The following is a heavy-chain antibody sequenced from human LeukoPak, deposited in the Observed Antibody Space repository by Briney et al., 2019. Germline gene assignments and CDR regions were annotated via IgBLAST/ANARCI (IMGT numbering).Heavy chain of an antibody. CDR3: AKGRDRGYSYGYSDY. Sequence: GRSLRLSCAASGFTFDDYAMHWVRHAPGKGLEWVSGISWNSGSIGYADSVKGRFTISRDNAKNTLYLQMNSLRAEDTAVYYCAKGRDRGYSYGYSDYWGQGTLVTVSS. V-gene: IGHV3-9*01. CDR1: GFTFDDYA. D-gene: IGHD5-18*01. CDR2: ISWNSGSI. J-gene: IGHJ4*02.